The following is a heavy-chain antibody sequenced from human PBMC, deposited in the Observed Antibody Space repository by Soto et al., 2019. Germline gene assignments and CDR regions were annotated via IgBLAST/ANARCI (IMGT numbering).Heavy chain of an antibody. CDR3: ARPAVEHSKERDTVAGKNWFDP. CDR1: GYTFTSYA. D-gene: IGHD6-19*01. V-gene: IGHV1-3*01. CDR2: INAGNGNT. J-gene: IGHJ5*02. Sequence: QVQLVQSGAEVKKPGASVKVSCKASGYTFTSYAMHWVRQAPGQRLEWMGWINAGNGNTKYSQKFQGRVTITRDTSASTAYMELSSLRSEDTAVYYCARPAVEHSKERDTVAGKNWFDPWGQGTLVTVSS.